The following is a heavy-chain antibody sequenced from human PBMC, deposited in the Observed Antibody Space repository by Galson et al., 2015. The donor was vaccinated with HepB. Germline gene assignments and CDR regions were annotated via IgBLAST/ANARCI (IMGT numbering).Heavy chain of an antibody. CDR2: IWYDGSNK. CDR1: GFTFSSYG. CDR3: ARDRGYGTYYYGMDV. J-gene: IGHJ6*02. Sequence: SLRLSCAASGFTFSSYGMHWVRQAPGKGLEWVAVIWYDGSNKYYADSVKGRFTISRDNSKNTLYLQMNSLRAEDTAVYYCARDRGYGTYYYGMDVWGQGTTVTVSS. V-gene: IGHV3-33*01. D-gene: IGHD5-18*01.